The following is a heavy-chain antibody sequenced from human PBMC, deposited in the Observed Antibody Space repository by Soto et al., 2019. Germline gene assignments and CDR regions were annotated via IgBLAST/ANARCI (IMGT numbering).Heavy chain of an antibody. CDR3: ARWSGVGVAGMDV. D-gene: IGHD3-10*01. V-gene: IGHV4-30-4*01. Sequence: QVQLQESGPRLVKPLQTLSLTCTVSGDSINSGDYYWSWIRQPPGRGLEWVGYGFYSGITDSNPSLKSRMTISMDKPKNQFPRRLNSVTAADAAVYFCARWSGVGVAGMDVWGQGTTVSVSS. CDR2: GFYSGIT. CDR1: GDSINSGDYY. J-gene: IGHJ6*02.